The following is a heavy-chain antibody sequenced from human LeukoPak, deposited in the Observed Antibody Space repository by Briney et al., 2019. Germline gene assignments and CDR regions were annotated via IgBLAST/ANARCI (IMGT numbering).Heavy chain of an antibody. CDR2: ISSSTTYI. CDR1: GFTFSSYA. Sequence: GGSLRLSCAASGFTFSSYAIHWVRQAPGKGLEWVSGISSSTTYIYYADSVKGRFTISRDNAKNSVFLQMNSLRDEDTAMYYCSRFGATQPLFHPWGQGTLVPVSS. D-gene: IGHD1-26*01. CDR3: SRFGATQPLFHP. J-gene: IGHJ5*02. V-gene: IGHV3-21*01.